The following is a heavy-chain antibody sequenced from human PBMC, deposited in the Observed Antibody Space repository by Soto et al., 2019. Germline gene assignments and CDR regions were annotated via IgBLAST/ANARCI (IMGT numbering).Heavy chain of an antibody. CDR2: IYPGDSET. D-gene: IGHD4-17*01. Sequence: PGESLKISCKASGYSFTNYWIGWVRQMPGKGLEWMGIIYPGDSETRYSPSFQGQVTISADKSISTAYLQWSSLKASDTAMYYCARRRMTTLTTFDYFADCGQGTPVPVAS. CDR1: GYSFTNYW. J-gene: IGHJ4*02. V-gene: IGHV5-51*01. CDR3: ARRRMTTLTTFDYFAD.